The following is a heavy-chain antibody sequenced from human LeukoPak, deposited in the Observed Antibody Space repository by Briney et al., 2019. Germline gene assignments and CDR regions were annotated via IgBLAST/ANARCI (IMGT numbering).Heavy chain of an antibody. V-gene: IGHV3-53*01. J-gene: IGHJ4*02. Sequence: GGSLRLSCAASGSTVSSNYMSWVRQAPGKGLEWVSVIYSGGSTYYADSVKGRFTISRDNSKNTLYLQMNSLRAEDTAVYYCAKVGSVVIPAAIGGHYWGQGTLVTVSS. CDR1: GSTVSSNY. CDR3: AKVGSVVIPAAIGGHY. D-gene: IGHD2-2*01. CDR2: IYSGGST.